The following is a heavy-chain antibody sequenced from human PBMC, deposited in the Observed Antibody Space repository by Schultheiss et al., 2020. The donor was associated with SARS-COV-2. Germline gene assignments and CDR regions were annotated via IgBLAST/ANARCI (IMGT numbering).Heavy chain of an antibody. D-gene: IGHD3-22*01. Sequence: GESLKISCAASGFTFSSYGMHWVRQAPGKGLEWVSYISSSGSTIYYADSVKGRFTISRDNAKNSLYLQMNSLRAEDTAVYYCARDGSRRRYYDSSGYLGGFAYWGQGTLVTVSS. CDR3: ARDGSRRRYYDSSGYLGGFAY. V-gene: IGHV3-48*04. CDR2: ISSSGSTI. CDR1: GFTFSSYG. J-gene: IGHJ4*02.